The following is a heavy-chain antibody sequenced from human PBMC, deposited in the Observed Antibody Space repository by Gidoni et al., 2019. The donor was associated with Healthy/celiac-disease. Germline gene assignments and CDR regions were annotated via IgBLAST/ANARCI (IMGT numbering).Heavy chain of an antibody. CDR3: ASPQVDYSKKGGYYYYGMDV. Sequence: EVQLLESGGGLVQPGGSLRLSCAASGFTFSSYAMSWVRQAPGKGLGWVSAISGSGGSTYYADSVKGRFTISRDNSKNTLYLQMNSLRAEDTAVYYCASPQVDYSKKGGYYYYGMDVWGQGTTVTVSS. V-gene: IGHV3-23*01. J-gene: IGHJ6*02. D-gene: IGHD4-4*01. CDR1: GFTFSSYA. CDR2: ISGSGGST.